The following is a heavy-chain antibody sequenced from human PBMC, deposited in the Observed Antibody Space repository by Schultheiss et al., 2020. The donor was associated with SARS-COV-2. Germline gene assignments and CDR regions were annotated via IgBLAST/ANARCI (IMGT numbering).Heavy chain of an antibody. CDR3: ARSGSGGWLNPFHS. J-gene: IGHJ4*02. V-gene: IGHV3-11*03. Sequence: GGSLRLSCAASGFPFSDYYMTWLRQAPGRGLEWVSAIDPSNSYTQYADSVRGRFTIARDNAKSSLYLQMNSLRADDTAGYYCARSGSGGWLNPFHSWGQGILVTVSS. D-gene: IGHD3-10*01. CDR1: GFPFSDYY. CDR2: IDPSNSYT.